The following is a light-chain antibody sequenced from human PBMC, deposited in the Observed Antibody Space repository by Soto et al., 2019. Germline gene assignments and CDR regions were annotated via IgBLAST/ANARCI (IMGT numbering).Light chain of an antibody. CDR2: KSS. J-gene: IGKJ1*01. V-gene: IGKV1-5*03. CDR1: QSVSIW. Sequence: TPSGSEGERITIFSRASQSVSIWLAWHQQKPGRAPKLLIYKSSILESGVQSRVSGSGSGAEFAFTMNSLQPDEFATYFCQQFNTAPWTVGEGTKVDI. CDR3: QQFNTAPWT.